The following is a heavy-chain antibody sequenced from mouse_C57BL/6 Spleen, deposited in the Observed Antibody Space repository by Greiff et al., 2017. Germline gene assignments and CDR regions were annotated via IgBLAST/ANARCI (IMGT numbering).Heavy chain of an antibody. CDR2: INSDGGST. V-gene: IGHV5-2*01. CDR1: EYEFPSHD. J-gene: IGHJ1*03. D-gene: IGHD1-1*01. CDR3: ARRGITTVVEHWYFDV. Sequence: EVHLVESGGGLVQPGESLKLSCESNEYEFPSHDMSWVRKTPEKRLELVAAINSDGGSTYYPDTMERRFIISRDNTKKTLYLQMSRLRSEDTALYYCARRGITTVVEHWYFDVWGTGTTVTVSS.